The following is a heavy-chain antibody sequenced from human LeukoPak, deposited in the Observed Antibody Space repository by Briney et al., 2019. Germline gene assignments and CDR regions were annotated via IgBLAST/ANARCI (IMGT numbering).Heavy chain of an antibody. CDR1: GGSFSGYY. J-gene: IGHJ4*02. Sequence: PSETLSLTCAVYGGSFSGYYWSWLRQPPGKGLEWIGEINHSGSTNYNPSLKSRVTISVDTSKNQFSLKLSSVTAADTAVYYCARLGYSSSSLVSDYWGQGTLVTVSS. V-gene: IGHV4-34*01. CDR2: INHSGST. CDR3: ARLGYSSSSLVSDY. D-gene: IGHD6-6*01.